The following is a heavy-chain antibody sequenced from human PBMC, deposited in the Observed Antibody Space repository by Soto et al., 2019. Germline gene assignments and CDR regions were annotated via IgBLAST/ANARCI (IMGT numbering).Heavy chain of an antibody. CDR2: IIPIFGTA. CDR3: ARGRTYYDFWSGHPSVYYYYGMDV. J-gene: IGHJ6*04. CDR1: GGTFSSYA. Sequence: PGPQVKVSCKASGGTFSSYAISWVRQAPGQGLEWMGGIIPIFGTANYAQKFQGRVTITADESTSTAYMGLSSLRSEDTAVYYCARGRTYYDFWSGHPSVYYYYGMDVWGEGTTVTVSS. V-gene: IGHV1-69*01. D-gene: IGHD3-3*01.